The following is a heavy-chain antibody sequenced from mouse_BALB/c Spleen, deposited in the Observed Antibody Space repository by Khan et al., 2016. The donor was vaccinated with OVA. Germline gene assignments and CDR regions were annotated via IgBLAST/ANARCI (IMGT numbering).Heavy chain of an antibody. CDR3: SHALLLYAMYY. CDR2: IDPANGNT. D-gene: IGHD1-2*01. CDR1: GFNIKDTY. J-gene: IGHJ4*01. Sequence: VQLQQSGAEFVRPGASVKLSCKASGFNIKDTYVHWVRQRPRQGLEWIGKIDPANGNTKYDQTFKGKATMTADTSSNTAYLQLSSLTSEDTGVSYCSHALLLYAMYYWGQGTSVTGPS. V-gene: IGHV14-3*02.